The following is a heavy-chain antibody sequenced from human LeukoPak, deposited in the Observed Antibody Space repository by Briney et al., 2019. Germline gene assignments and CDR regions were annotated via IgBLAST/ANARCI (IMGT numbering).Heavy chain of an antibody. CDR1: GGSINNF. D-gene: IGHD3-16*01. Sequence: SETLSLTCAVSGGSINNFWSWVRQPPGKGLEWIGQIHHNGGTSYNPPLRSRVTMSIDKSKNQFSLHLNSVTAADTAMYYCAKHGGFHFDSWGQGALVTVSS. V-gene: IGHV4-4*02. CDR3: AKHGGFHFDS. J-gene: IGHJ4*02. CDR2: IHHNGGT.